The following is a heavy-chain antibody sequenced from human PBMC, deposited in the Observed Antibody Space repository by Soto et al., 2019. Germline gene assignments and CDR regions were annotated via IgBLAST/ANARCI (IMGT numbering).Heavy chain of an antibody. D-gene: IGHD6-25*01. CDR2: INVGNGDT. J-gene: IGHJ4*02. CDR3: VRVGGSGWTLDF. Sequence: QVHLVQSGAEVKKPGASVKVSCKTSGYTFTAFAVHWERQASGQRLEWMGWINVGNGDTKSSQNLQGRVTITRDTSASTVYMELSSLRSEDTAVYYCVRVGGSGWTLDFWGQGTLVTVSS. V-gene: IGHV1-3*01. CDR1: GYTFTAFA.